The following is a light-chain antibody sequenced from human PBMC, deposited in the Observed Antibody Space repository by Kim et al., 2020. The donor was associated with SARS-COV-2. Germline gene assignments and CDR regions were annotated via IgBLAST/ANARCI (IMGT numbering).Light chain of an antibody. CDR1: SGHSRYA. CDR3: QTWGPGFRV. V-gene: IGLV4-69*01. CDR2: VNIDGSH. J-gene: IGLJ2*01. Sequence: QLVLTQSPSASASLGASVKLTCTLSSGHSRYAIAWHQQQPEKGPRFLIKVNIDGSHRKGDGISDRFSGSGSGAERYLTISNLQSDDDADYYCQTWGPGFRVFGGGTQLTVL.